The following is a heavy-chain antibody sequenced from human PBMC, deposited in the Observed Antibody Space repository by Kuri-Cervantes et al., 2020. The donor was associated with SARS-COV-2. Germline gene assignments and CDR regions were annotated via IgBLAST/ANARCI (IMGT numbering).Heavy chain of an antibody. CDR3: ARVDGSWYFFY. V-gene: IGHV4-39*07. CDR2: IYYSGST. Sequence: GSLRLSCTVSGGSISSSSYYWGWIRQPPGKGLEWIGSIYYSGSTYYNPSPKSRVTISVDTSKNQFSLKLSSVTAADTAVYYCARVDGSWYFFYWGQGTLVTVSS. D-gene: IGHD6-13*01. CDR1: GGSISSSSYY. J-gene: IGHJ4*02.